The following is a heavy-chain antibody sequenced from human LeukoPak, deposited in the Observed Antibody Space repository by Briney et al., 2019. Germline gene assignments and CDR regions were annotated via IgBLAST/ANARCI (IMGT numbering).Heavy chain of an antibody. V-gene: IGHV1-46*01. CDR3: ARVAAEVVGVPGAIGFGWLRRDYYYMDV. Sequence: GASVKLSCKASGYTFTSYYMHWVRQAPGEGLEWIGIINPSGGSTSYAQTFQGRVTMTRDKSTSTVYMELSSLRSEDTAVYYCARVAAEVVGVPGAIGFGWLRRDYYYMDVWGKGTTVIVSS. J-gene: IGHJ6*03. CDR2: INPSGGST. D-gene: IGHD2-2*02. CDR1: GYTFTSYY.